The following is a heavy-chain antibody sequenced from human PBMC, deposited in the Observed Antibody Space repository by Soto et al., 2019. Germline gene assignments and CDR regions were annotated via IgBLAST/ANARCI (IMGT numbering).Heavy chain of an antibody. CDR3: ARRILWFGESNYYYYGMDV. J-gene: IGHJ6*02. Sequence: SETLSLTCAVSGGSISSSNWWSWVRQPPGKGLEWIGEIYHSGSTNYNPSLKSRVTISVDKSKNQFSLKLSSVTAADTAVYYCARRILWFGESNYYYYGMDVWGQGTTVT. CDR2: IYHSGST. D-gene: IGHD3-10*01. V-gene: IGHV4-4*02. CDR1: GGSISSSNW.